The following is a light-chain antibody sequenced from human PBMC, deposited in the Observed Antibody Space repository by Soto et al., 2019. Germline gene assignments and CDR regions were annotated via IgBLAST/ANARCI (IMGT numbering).Light chain of an antibody. Sequence: QSVLTQPPSASGTAGQVVTISCSGGDSNIGSNSVYWYQHLPRMAPKLLIYYNNQRPSGVPDRFSGSRSGTSASLAIVGLRSEDEAVYYCAAWDDSLSACVFGNGTKLTVL. V-gene: IGLV1-47*02. J-gene: IGLJ1*01. CDR3: AAWDDSLSACV. CDR2: YNN. CDR1: DSNIGSNS.